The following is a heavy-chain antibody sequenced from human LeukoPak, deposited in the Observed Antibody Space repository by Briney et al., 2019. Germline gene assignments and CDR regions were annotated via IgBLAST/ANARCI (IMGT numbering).Heavy chain of an antibody. CDR1: GGSISSYY. Sequence: SETLSLTCTVSGGSISSYYWSWIRQPPGKGLEWIGYIYYSGSTNYNPSLKSRVTISVDTSKSQFSLKLSSVTAADTAVYYCARSPVTIFGVVTPYPDVWGQGTTVTVSS. J-gene: IGHJ6*02. CDR2: IYYSGST. V-gene: IGHV4-59*01. CDR3: ARSPVTIFGVVTPYPDV. D-gene: IGHD3-3*01.